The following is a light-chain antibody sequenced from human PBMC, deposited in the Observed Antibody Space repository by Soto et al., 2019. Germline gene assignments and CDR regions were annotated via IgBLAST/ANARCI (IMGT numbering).Light chain of an antibody. CDR2: AAS. V-gene: IGKV1-39*01. Sequence: DIQMTQSPLSLSASVGDRVTIACRASQSISNYLVWYQQKSGKAPKLLIYAASSLQSGVPSRFSGSGSGTEFNLTISSLQPEDFATYYCQQRYSTLSYTFGQGTKLEIK. CDR1: QSISNY. CDR3: QQRYSTLSYT. J-gene: IGKJ2*01.